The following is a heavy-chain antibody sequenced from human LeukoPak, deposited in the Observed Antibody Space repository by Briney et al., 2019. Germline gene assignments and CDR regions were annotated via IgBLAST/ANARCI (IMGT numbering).Heavy chain of an antibody. CDR3: ARDRAWNYFDY. J-gene: IGHJ4*02. D-gene: IGHD3-3*01. Sequence: GGSLRLSCAPSGFTFSRHGMHWVRQAPGKGLEWVAIISNDGSRKYYAHSVEGRFTISRDNSKNTLYLQMDSLRAEDTAVYYCARDRAWNYFDYWGQGTPVTVSS. CDR2: ISNDGSRK. CDR1: GFTFSRHG. V-gene: IGHV3-30*03.